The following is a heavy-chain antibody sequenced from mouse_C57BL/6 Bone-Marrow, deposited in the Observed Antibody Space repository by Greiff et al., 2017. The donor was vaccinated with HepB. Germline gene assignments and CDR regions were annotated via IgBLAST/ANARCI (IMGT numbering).Heavy chain of an antibody. CDR1: GFNIKDDY. J-gene: IGHJ1*03. V-gene: IGHV14-4*01. Sequence: VQLKESGAELVRPGASVKLSCTASGFNIKDDYMHWVKQRPEQGLEWIGWIDPENGDTEYASKFQGKATITADTSSNTAYLQLSSLTSEDTAVYYCTTDYYGRGWYFDVWGTGTTVTVAS. CDR2: IDPENGDT. D-gene: IGHD1-2*01. CDR3: TTDYYGRGWYFDV.